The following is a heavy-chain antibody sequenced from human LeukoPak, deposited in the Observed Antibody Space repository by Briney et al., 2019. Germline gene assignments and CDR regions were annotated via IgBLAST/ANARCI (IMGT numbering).Heavy chain of an antibody. Sequence: GGPLRLSCAASGFTFSSYAMSWVRQAPGKGLEWVSAISGSGGSTYYADSVKGRFTISRDNSKNTLYLQMNSLRAEDTAVYYCAKLKVGATTAFDYWGQGTLVTVSS. D-gene: IGHD1-26*01. V-gene: IGHV3-23*01. CDR3: AKLKVGATTAFDY. J-gene: IGHJ4*02. CDR2: ISGSGGST. CDR1: GFTFSSYA.